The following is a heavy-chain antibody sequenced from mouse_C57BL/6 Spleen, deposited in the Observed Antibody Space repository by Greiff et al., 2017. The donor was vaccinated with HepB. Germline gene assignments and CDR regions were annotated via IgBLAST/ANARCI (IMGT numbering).Heavy chain of an antibody. CDR3: ARIGGYYVGYAMDY. CDR2: ISSGSSTI. J-gene: IGHJ4*01. CDR1: GFTFSDYG. V-gene: IGHV5-17*01. D-gene: IGHD2-3*01. Sequence: EVQRVESGGGLVKPGGSLKLSCAASGFTFSDYGMHWVRQAPEKGLEWVAYISSGSSTIYYADTVKGRFTISRDNAKNTLFLQMTSLRSEDTAMYYCARIGGYYVGYAMDYWGQGTSVTVSS.